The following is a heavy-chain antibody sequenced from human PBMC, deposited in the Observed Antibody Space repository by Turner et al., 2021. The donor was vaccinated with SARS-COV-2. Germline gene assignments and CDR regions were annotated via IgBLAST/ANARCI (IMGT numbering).Heavy chain of an antibody. CDR3: ARLGRAAYYYDSSGYPD. V-gene: IGHV1-69*01. J-gene: IGHJ4*02. CDR1: GGTFSSYA. Sequence: QVQLVQSGAEVKKPGSSVKVSCKASGGTFSSYAISWVRQAPGQGHEWMGGIIPMFGTANYAQKFQGRVTITADESTSTAYMELSSLRSEDTAVYYCARLGRAAYYYDSSGYPDWGQGTLVTVS. CDR2: IIPMFGTA. D-gene: IGHD3-22*01.